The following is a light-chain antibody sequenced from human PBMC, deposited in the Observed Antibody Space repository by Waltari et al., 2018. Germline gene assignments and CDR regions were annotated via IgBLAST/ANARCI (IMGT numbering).Light chain of an antibody. CDR3: AGWDDSLRGSYG. CDR2: RDD. Sequence: QSVLTQPPSVSGTPGQTVTISCFGTNSNIGRNSVFWYQQLPGTAPKPPLYRDDQPPPGVPCRFPGSKSGHPASPALRGLRSEGEADYYCAGWDDSLRGSYGLGSGTKVTV. V-gene: IGLV1-47*01. CDR1: NSNIGRNS. J-gene: IGLJ1*01.